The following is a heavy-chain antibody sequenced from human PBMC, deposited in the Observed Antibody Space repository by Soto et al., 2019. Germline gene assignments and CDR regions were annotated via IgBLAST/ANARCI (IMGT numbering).Heavy chain of an antibody. D-gene: IGHD6-19*01. J-gene: IGHJ4*02. Sequence: GGSLRLSCAASGFTFSSYGMHWVRQAPGKGLEWVSVIWCSGGSTYYADSVKGRFTISRDNSKNTLYLQMNSLRAEDTAVYYCAKGEWLVRDEFDYWGQGTLVTVSS. CDR3: AKGEWLVRDEFDY. V-gene: IGHV3-23*01. CDR1: GFTFSSYG. CDR2: IWCSGGST.